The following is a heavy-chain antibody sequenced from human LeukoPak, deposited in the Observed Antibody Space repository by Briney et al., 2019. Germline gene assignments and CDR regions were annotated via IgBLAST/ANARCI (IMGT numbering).Heavy chain of an antibody. D-gene: IGHD6-6*01. Sequence: SVKVSCKASGGTFSSYAISWVRQAPGQGLEWMGGIIPIFGTANYARKFQGRVTITTDESTSTAYMELSSLRSEDTAVYYCARRPGSSSVGGFDYWGQGTLVTVSS. CDR2: IIPIFGTA. CDR3: ARRPGSSSVGGFDY. V-gene: IGHV1-69*05. CDR1: GGTFSSYA. J-gene: IGHJ4*02.